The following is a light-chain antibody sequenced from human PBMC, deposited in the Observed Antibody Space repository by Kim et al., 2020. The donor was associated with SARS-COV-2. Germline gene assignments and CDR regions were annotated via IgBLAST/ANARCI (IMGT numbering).Light chain of an antibody. CDR2: QDS. CDR1: KLGDKY. J-gene: IGLJ1*01. V-gene: IGLV3-1*01. CDR3: QAWDSSTEV. Sequence: SVSPGQTASITCSGDKLGDKYACWYQQKPGQSPVLVIYQDSKRPSGIPERFSGSNSWNTATLTISGTQAMDEADYYCQAWDSSTEVFGTGTKVTVL.